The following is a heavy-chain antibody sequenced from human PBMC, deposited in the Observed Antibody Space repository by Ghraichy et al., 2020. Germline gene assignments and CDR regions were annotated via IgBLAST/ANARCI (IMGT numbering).Heavy chain of an antibody. V-gene: IGHV3-9*01. J-gene: IGHJ3*02. CDR3: VKTSLWFGKLSPPLLISGAVDAVDI. CDR2: ISWNSDSK. CDR1: GFIFNDYA. D-gene: IGHD3-10*01. Sequence: GGSLRLSCAASGFIFNDYAMHWVRHVPGKGLKWVSGISWNSDSKGFADSVKGRFTISRDNAKNSVYLQMNSVRAEDTAFYYCVKTSLWFGKLSPPLLISGAVDAVDIWGQGTIVTVSS.